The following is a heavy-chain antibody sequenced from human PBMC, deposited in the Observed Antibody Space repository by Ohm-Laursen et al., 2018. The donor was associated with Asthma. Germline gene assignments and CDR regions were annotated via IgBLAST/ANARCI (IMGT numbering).Heavy chain of an antibody. CDR2: ISSSSSYI. J-gene: IGHJ5*02. Sequence: SLRLSCAASGFTFSSYGMHWVRQAPGKGLEWVSSISSSSSYIYYADSVKGRFTISRDNAKNSLYLQMNSLRAEDTAVYYCARMEYQLPDDWFDPWGQGTLVTVSS. V-gene: IGHV3-21*01. CDR3: ARMEYQLPDDWFDP. D-gene: IGHD2-2*01. CDR1: GFTFSSYG.